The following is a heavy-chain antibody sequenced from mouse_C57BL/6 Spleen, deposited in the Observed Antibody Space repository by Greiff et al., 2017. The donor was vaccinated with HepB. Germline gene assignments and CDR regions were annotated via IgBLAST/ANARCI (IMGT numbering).Heavy chain of an antibody. CDR3: TRLYGNYFYWYFDV. Sequence: EVKLVESGGGLVQPGGSMKLSCAASGFTFSDAWMDWVRQSPEKGLEWVAEIRNKANNHATYYAESVKGRFTISRDDSKSSVYLQMNSLRAEDTGIYYCTRLYGNYFYWYFDVWGTGTTVTVSS. J-gene: IGHJ1*03. V-gene: IGHV6-6*01. CDR1: GFTFSDAW. CDR2: IRNKANNHAT. D-gene: IGHD2-10*02.